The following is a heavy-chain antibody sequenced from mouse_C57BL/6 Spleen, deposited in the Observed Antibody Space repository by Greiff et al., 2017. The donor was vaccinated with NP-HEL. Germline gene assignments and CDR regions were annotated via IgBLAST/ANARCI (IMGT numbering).Heavy chain of an antibody. J-gene: IGHJ2*01. V-gene: IGHV7-3*01. Sequence: EVKLMESGGGLVQPGGSLSLSCAASGFTFTDYYMSWVRQPPGKALEWLGFIRNKANGYTTEYSASVKGRFTISRDNSQSILYLQMNALRAEDSATYYCARYGSNPDYWGQGTTLTVSS. D-gene: IGHD2-5*01. CDR2: IRNKANGYTT. CDR3: ARYGSNPDY. CDR1: GFTFTDYY.